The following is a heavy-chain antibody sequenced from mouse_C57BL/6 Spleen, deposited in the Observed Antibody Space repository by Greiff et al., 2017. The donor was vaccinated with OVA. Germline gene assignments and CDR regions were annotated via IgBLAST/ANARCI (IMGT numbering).Heavy chain of an antibody. J-gene: IGHJ4*01. D-gene: IGHD2-14*01. CDR1: GFTFSSYA. Sequence: EVQVVESGGGLVKPGGSLKLSCAASGFTFSSYAMSWVRQTPEKRLEWVATISDGGSYTYYPDNVQGRYTISRDNAKNNLYLQMIHLKSEDTAMYYCARDDRTYYAMDYWGQGTSVTVSS. V-gene: IGHV5-4*01. CDR2: ISDGGSYT. CDR3: ARDDRTYYAMDY.